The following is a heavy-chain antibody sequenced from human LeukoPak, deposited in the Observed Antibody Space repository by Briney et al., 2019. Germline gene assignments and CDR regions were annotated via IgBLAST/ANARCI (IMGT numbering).Heavy chain of an antibody. J-gene: IGHJ3*02. CDR2: INPNSGGT. CDR3: ARRAVDSTLGRRAFDI. Sequence: ASVKVSCKAPGYTFTGYYMHWVRQAPGQGLEWMGRINPNSGGTNYAQKFQGRVTMTRDTSISTAYMELSRLRSDDTAVYYCARRAVDSTLGRRAFDIWGQGTMVTVSS. D-gene: IGHD2-21*01. V-gene: IGHV1-2*06. CDR1: GYTFTGYY.